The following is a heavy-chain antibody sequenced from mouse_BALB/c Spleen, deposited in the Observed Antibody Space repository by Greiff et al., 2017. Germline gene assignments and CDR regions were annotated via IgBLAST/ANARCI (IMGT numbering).Heavy chain of an antibody. Sequence: EVQLQQSGPELVKPGASVKMSCKASGYTFTSYVMHWVKQKPGQGLEWIGYINPYNDGTKYNEKFKGKATLTSDKSSSTAYMELSSLTSEDSAVYYCARGGWGYDVGYAMDYWGQGTSVTVSS. CDR3: ARGGWGYDVGYAMDY. CDR2: INPYNDGT. D-gene: IGHD2-2*01. CDR1: GYTFTSYV. V-gene: IGHV1-14*01. J-gene: IGHJ4*01.